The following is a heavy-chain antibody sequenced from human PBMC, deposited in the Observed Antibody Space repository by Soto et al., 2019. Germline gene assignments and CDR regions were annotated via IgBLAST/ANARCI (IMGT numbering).Heavy chain of an antibody. CDR3: ARGALAVTHHPHFDY. D-gene: IGHD4-17*01. CDR2: ISSSSSYT. CDR1: GFTFSDYY. Sequence: QVQLVESGGGLVKPGGSLRLSCAASGFTFSDYYMSWIRQAPGKGLEWVSYISSSSSYTNYADSVKGRFTISRDNAKNSLYLQMNRLRAEDTAVYYCARGALAVTHHPHFDYWGQGTLVTVSS. V-gene: IGHV3-11*06. J-gene: IGHJ4*02.